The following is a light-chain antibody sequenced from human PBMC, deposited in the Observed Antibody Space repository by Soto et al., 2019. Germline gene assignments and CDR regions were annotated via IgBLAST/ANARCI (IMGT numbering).Light chain of an antibody. CDR1: QSLSGW. CDR3: QQYNSYWT. CDR2: KAS. J-gene: IGKJ1*01. Sequence: DIQMTQSPSTLYASVGDRVTITCRASQSLSGWLAWYQQKPGKAPQLLIYKASRLESGVPSRFSGSGSGTEFTLTISSLQPDDFATYYCQQYNSYWTFGQGTKVDIK. V-gene: IGKV1-5*03.